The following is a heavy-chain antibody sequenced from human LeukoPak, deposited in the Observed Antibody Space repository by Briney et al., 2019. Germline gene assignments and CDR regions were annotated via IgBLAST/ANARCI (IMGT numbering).Heavy chain of an antibody. CDR3: ASAQLGGEAGSELRFLEWFHQPQYYFDY. D-gene: IGHD3-3*01. CDR2: IIPIFGTA. Sequence: SVKVSCKASGGIFSSYAISWVRQAPGQGLEWMGRIIPIFGTANYAQKFQGRVTITTDESTSTAYMELSSLRSEDTAVYYCASAQLGGEAGSELRFLEWFHQPQYYFDYWGQGTLVTVSS. CDR1: GGIFSSYA. J-gene: IGHJ4*02. V-gene: IGHV1-69*05.